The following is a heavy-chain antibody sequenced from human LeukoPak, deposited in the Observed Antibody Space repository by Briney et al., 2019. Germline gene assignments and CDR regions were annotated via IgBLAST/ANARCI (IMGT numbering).Heavy chain of an antibody. V-gene: IGHV3-48*02. J-gene: IGHJ4*02. D-gene: IGHD4-17*01. CDR3: ARDRYGDYTYDY. Sequence: GGSLRLSCAASGFTFSTYSMNWVRQAPRKGLEWVSYISSSSSTIYYADSVKGRFTISRDIARNSLYLQMNSLRDEDTAVYYCARDRYGDYTYDYWGQGTLVTVSS. CDR2: ISSSSSTI. CDR1: GFTFSTYS.